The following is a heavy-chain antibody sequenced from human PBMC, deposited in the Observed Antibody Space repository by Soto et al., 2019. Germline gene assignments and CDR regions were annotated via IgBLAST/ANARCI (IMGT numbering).Heavy chain of an antibody. CDR1: GGSITSGGYY. V-gene: IGHV4-31*03. J-gene: IGHJ4*01. CDR2: IHHSGST. CDR3: ARDSSGYYRFGY. Sequence: SETLSLTCTVSGGSITSGGYYWSWVRQHAGEGLEWIGYIHHSGSTRYIPSLKSRVSISVDTSKNQFSLKVTSVTAADAAIYFCARDSSGYYRFGYWGRGILVTVSS. D-gene: IGHD3-22*01.